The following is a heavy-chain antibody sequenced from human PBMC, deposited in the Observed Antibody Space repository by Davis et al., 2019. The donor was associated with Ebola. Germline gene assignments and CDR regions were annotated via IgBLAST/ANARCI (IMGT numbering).Heavy chain of an antibody. J-gene: IGHJ5*02. V-gene: IGHV3-48*03. Sequence: GESLKISCAASGFTFSSYEMNWVRQAPGKGLEWVSYISGSGSTIYYADSVKGRFTISRDNAKNSLYLQVNSLRPEDMAVYYCARKTPGTSYFDAWGQGALVTVSS. D-gene: IGHD6-13*01. CDR3: ARKTPGTSYFDA. CDR1: GFTFSSYE. CDR2: ISGSGSTI.